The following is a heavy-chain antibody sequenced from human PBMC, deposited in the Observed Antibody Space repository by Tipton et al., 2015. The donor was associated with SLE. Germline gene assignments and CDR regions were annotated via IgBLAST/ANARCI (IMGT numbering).Heavy chain of an antibody. CDR3: ASQAQGDYFDY. J-gene: IGHJ4*02. Sequence: SLRLSCAASGFTFSSYWMHWVRQAPGKGLVWVSRINSDGSSTSYADSVKGRFTISRDNAKNSLYLQMNSLRAEDTAVYYCASQAQGDYFDYWGQGTLVTVSS. CDR1: GFTFSSYW. V-gene: IGHV3-74*01. CDR2: INSDGSST. D-gene: IGHD3-16*01.